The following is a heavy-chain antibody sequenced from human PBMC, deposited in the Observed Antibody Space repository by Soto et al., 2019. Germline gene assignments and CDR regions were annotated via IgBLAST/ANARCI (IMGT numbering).Heavy chain of an antibody. CDR3: ARDLWVEPELYYYGMDV. CDR2: IFYSGTT. V-gene: IGHV4-30-4*01. CDR1: GDSISSADYY. D-gene: IGHD1-1*01. J-gene: IGHJ6*02. Sequence: SETPSLTCTVSGDSISSADYYWSWIRQTPGKGLEWIGHIFYSGTTYYNPSLKSRLTISVDTSKNHFSLRLTSVTAADTAVYYCARDLWVEPELYYYGMDVWGQGTTVTVSS.